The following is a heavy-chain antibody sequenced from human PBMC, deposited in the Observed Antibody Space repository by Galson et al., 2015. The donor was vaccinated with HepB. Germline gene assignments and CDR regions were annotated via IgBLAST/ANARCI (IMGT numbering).Heavy chain of an antibody. Sequence: SLRLSGAASGFTVSDPSMSWIRQAPGKGLERVSYISSSSSYTNSADSVKGRFTISRDNAKNSLYLQMNSLRAEDTAVYYCARENALAAAYPHFDYWGQGTLVTVSS. J-gene: IGHJ4*02. CDR1: GFTVSDPS. CDR3: ARENALAAAYPHFDY. D-gene: IGHD6-13*01. CDR2: ISSSSSYT. V-gene: IGHV3-11*06.